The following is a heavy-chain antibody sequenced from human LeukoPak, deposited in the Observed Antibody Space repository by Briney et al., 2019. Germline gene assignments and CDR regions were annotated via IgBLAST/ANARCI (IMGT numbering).Heavy chain of an antibody. CDR1: GYSISGGYY. CDR2: IYHSGST. D-gene: IGHD6-13*01. CDR3: ARGRGPSIAAAGSEKDWFDP. J-gene: IGHJ5*02. V-gene: IGHV4-38-2*02. Sequence: SETLSLTCTVSGYSISGGYYWGWIRQPPGKGLEWIGSIYHSGSTYYNPSLKSRVTISVDTSKNQFSLKLSSVTAADTAVYYCARGRGPSIAAAGSEKDWFDPWGQGTLVTVSS.